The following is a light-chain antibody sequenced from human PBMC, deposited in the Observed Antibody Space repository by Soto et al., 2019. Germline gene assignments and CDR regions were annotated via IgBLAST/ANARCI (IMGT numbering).Light chain of an antibody. CDR2: GAS. CDR3: QQYGSSPPVT. J-gene: IGKJ2*01. V-gene: IGKV3-20*01. CDR1: QSVXSSY. Sequence: EIVLTQSPGTLSLSPGERATLSCRASQSVXSSYLAWYQQKPGQAPRLLIYGASSRATGIPDRFSGSGSGTDFTLTISRLEPEDFAVYYCQQYGSSPPVTFGQGTKLEIK.